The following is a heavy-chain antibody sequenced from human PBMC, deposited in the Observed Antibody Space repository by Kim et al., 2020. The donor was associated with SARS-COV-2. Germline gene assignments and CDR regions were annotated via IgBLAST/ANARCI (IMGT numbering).Heavy chain of an antibody. D-gene: IGHD3-16*01. CDR1: GGSIKSDIYY. CDR3: AKDLAGEGDMGTFDI. V-gene: IGHV4-31*03. J-gene: IGHJ3*02. Sequence: SETLSLTCTVSGGSIKSDIYYWTWIRQHPGKGLEWIGYIFYSGSTYYNPSLKSRVTISLDASKNQFSLKLSSVTAADTATYFCAKDLAGEGDMGTFDIWGRGTMVTVSS. CDR2: IFYSGST.